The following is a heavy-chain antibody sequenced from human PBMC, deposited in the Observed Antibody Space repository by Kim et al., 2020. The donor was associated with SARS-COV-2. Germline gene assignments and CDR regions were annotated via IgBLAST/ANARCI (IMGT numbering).Heavy chain of an antibody. J-gene: IGHJ5*02. Sequence: GGSLRLSCAASGFTFSSYAMSWVRQAPGKGLEWVSAISGSGGSTYYADSVKGRFTISRDNSKNTLYLQMNSLRAEDTAVYYCAKGRREYSSSSGILGPWGQGTLVTVSS. CDR3: AKGRREYSSSSGILGP. CDR2: ISGSGGST. CDR1: GFTFSSYA. V-gene: IGHV3-23*01. D-gene: IGHD6-6*01.